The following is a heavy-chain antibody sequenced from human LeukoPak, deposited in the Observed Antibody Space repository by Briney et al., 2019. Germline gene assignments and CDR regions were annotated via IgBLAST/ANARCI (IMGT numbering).Heavy chain of an antibody. Sequence: GASVKVSCKASGYTFTSYDINWVRQATGQGLEWMGWMNPNSGNTGYAQKFLGRVTMTRNTSISTAYMELSSLRSEDTAVYYCARVPSPYYSSSWYYFDYWGQGTLVTVSS. CDR2: MNPNSGNT. V-gene: IGHV1-8*01. J-gene: IGHJ4*02. CDR3: ARVPSPYYSSSWYYFDY. CDR1: GYTFTSYD. D-gene: IGHD6-13*01.